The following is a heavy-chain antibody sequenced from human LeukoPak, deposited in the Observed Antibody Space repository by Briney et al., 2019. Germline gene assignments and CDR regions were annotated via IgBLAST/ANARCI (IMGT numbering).Heavy chain of an antibody. CDR1: GFTFSNYW. V-gene: IGHV3-74*01. CDR3: AREYYSGSYYDY. D-gene: IGHD1-26*01. J-gene: IGHJ4*02. CDR2: INSDGRST. Sequence: GGSLRLSCAASGFTFSNYWMHWVRQAPGKGLVWVSRINSDGRSTNYADSVKGRFTISRDNAKNSLYLQMNSLRAEDTAVYYCAREYYSGSYYDYWGQGTLVTVSS.